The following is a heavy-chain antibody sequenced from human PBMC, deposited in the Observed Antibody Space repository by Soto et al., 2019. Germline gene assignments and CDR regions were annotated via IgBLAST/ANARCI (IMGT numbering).Heavy chain of an antibody. D-gene: IGHD3-10*01. V-gene: IGHV3-23*01. CDR3: AKDESMVRGANGAFDS. J-gene: IGHJ4*03. CDR1: GFAFSSYA. Sequence: GGSLRLSCAASGFAFSSYAMNWVRQAPGKGLEWVSVISGSGGSTYYADSVKGRFTISRDNSKNTLYLQMNSLRAEDTAVYYCAKDESMVRGANGAFDSWGQGNMVPVSS. CDR2: ISGSGGST.